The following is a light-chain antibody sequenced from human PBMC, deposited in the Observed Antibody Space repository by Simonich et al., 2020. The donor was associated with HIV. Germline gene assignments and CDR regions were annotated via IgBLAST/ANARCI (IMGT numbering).Light chain of an antibody. CDR3: QQYYSTPPT. J-gene: IGKJ1*01. V-gene: IGKV4-1*01. CDR2: WAS. CDR1: QSVLYRSNNKNY. Sequence: DIVMTQSPDSLAVSLGERATSNCKSSQSVLYRSNNKNYLAWYQQKPGQPPKLLIYWASTRESGVPDRFSASGSGTDFTLTISSLQAEDVAIYYCQQYYSTPPTFGQGTKVEIK.